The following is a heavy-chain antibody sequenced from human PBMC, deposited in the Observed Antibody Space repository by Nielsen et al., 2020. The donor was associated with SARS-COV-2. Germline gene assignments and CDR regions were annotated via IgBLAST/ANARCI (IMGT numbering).Heavy chain of an antibody. D-gene: IGHD5-24*01. V-gene: IGHV4-31*03. Sequence: SDTLSLTCTVSGGSISSGGYYWSWIRQHPGKGLEWIGYIYYSGSTYYNPSLKSRVTISVDTSKNQFSLKLSSVTAADTAVYYCARAPVEMATLYFDYWGQGTLVTVSS. CDR3: ARAPVEMATLYFDY. CDR1: GGSISSGGYY. J-gene: IGHJ4*02. CDR2: IYYSGST.